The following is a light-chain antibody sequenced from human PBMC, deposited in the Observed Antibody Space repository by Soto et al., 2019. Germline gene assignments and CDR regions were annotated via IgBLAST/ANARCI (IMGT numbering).Light chain of an antibody. J-gene: IGKJ5*01. CDR3: QQRSNWPQGIT. CDR1: QSVSSY. V-gene: IGKV3-11*01. CDR2: DAS. Sequence: EIVLTQSPATLSLCPGERATLSCRASQSVSSYLAWYQQKPGKAPRLLIYDASNRATAIPARFSGSGSGTYFTLTISSLEPEDFAVYYGQQRSNWPQGITFGQGTRLEIK.